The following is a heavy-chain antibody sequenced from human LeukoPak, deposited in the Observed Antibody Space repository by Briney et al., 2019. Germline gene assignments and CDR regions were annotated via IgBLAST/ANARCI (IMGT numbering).Heavy chain of an antibody. V-gene: IGHV3-7*01. CDR1: GFTFSRYW. D-gene: IGHD2-15*01. J-gene: IGHJ5*02. CDR2: MKIEGRGE. Sequence: GSLRLSCVASGFTFSRYWMSWVRQAPGKGLEWVANMKIEGRGEYYVDSVKGRFTISRDNAKNSLYLQMNSLRVDDTAVYYCTRWARYCSSGSCYSWFDPWGQGTPVTVSS. CDR3: TRWARYCSSGSCYSWFDP.